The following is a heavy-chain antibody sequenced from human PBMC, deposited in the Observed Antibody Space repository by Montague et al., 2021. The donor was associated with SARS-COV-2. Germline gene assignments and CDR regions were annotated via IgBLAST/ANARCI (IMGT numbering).Heavy chain of an antibody. CDR2: ISGSSTDI. CDR3: AKGGDLMAGLAGS. Sequence: SLRLSCAASGFTFSDSYMTWIRQAPRKGLEWVSFISGSSTDIHYXXSLRGRFTISRDNTRNSLSLKMHDLRAEDTAVYYCAKGGDLMAGLAGSWGQGTLVTVSS. J-gene: IGHJ5*02. CDR1: GFTFSDSY. D-gene: IGHD6-19*01. V-gene: IGHV3-11*01.